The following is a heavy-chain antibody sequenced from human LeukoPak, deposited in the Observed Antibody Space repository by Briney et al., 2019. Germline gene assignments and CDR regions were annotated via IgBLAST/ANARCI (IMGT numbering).Heavy chain of an antibody. J-gene: IGHJ4*02. CDR2: INPSGGST. Sequence: GASVKVSCKASGYTFTSYYMHWVRQAPGQGLEWMGIINPSGGSTSYAQKFQGRVTMTRDTSTSTVYMELGSLRSEDTAVYYCARARRDGRVDDWGQGTLVTVSS. CDR1: GYTFTSYY. CDR3: ARARRDGRVDD. D-gene: IGHD5-24*01. V-gene: IGHV1-46*01.